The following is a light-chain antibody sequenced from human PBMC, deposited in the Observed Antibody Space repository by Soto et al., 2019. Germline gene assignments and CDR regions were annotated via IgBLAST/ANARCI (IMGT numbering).Light chain of an antibody. V-gene: IGLV2-14*01. CDR2: EVS. CDR1: SSDVGGYNY. CDR3: SSYTSSSTLV. Sequence: QSALTQPASVSGSPGQSITISCTGTSSDVGGYNYVSWYQQHPGKAPKLMIYEVSNRPSGVSNRLSGSKSGNTASLTISGLQAEDEDYYYCSSYTSSSTLVFGGGTKLTVL. J-gene: IGLJ2*01.